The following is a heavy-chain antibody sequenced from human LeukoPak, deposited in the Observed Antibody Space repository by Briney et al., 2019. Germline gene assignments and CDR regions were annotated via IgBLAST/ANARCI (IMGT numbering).Heavy chain of an antibody. J-gene: IGHJ4*02. CDR3: ARGGSRGATHNVDY. CDR2: INTNTGNP. D-gene: IGHD1-26*01. V-gene: IGHV7-4-1*02. CDR1: GYTFTSYA. Sequence: ASVKVSCKASGYTFTSYAMNWVRQAPGQGLEWMGWINTNTGNPTYAQGFTGRFVFSLDTSVSTAYLQISSLKAEDTAVYYCARGGSRGATHNVDYWGQGTLVTVSS.